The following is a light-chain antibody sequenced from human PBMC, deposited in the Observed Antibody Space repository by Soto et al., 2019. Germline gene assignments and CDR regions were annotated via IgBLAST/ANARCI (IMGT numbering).Light chain of an antibody. Sequence: EIQLTQSPATLSLSPGERATLSCRASQSVSSYLAWYQQKPGKAPRLLIYDASNRATGIPARFSGSGSGTDFTLTISSLEPEDFAVYYCQQLNSWPFTFGPGTKVEIK. V-gene: IGKV3-11*01. CDR3: QQLNSWPFT. CDR2: DAS. J-gene: IGKJ3*01. CDR1: QSVSSY.